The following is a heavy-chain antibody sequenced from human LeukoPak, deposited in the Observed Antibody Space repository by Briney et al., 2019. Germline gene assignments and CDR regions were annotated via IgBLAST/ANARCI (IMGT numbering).Heavy chain of an antibody. CDR2: IKQGGSEK. CDR3: LRDRGYSTYYC. Sequence: PGGSLRLSCAASGFTFSTYAMAWVRQAPGKGLEWVASIKQGGSEKYYVDSVKGRFTISRDNAKNSLYLQMNTLRAEDTAVYYCLRDRGYSTYYCWGQGALGTVSS. CDR1: GFTFSTYA. V-gene: IGHV3-7*01. J-gene: IGHJ4*02. D-gene: IGHD6-13*01.